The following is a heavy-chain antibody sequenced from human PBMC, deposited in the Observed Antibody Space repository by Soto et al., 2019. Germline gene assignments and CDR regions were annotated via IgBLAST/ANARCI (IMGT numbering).Heavy chain of an antibody. V-gene: IGHV1-69*06. Sequence: QVQLVQSGTEVKKPGSSVKVSCKASGGSLSTNPISWVRQAPGQGLEWMGGTGSGTGPGNHAQKFQGRLTVTADNSTRTVYLGMTNLSSEDTAVYYCARLPSGGFFRGFDSWGQGTLVTVSS. CDR2: TGSGTGPG. CDR1: GGSLSTNP. J-gene: IGHJ4*02. CDR3: ARLPSGGFFRGFDS. D-gene: IGHD2-15*01.